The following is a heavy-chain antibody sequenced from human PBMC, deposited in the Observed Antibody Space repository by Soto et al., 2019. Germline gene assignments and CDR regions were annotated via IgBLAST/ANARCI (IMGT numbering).Heavy chain of an antibody. CDR1: GDSVSSNSAA. Sequence: SQTLSLTCAISGDSVSSNSAAWNWIRQSPSRGLEWLGRTYYRSRWYNDYAVSVKSRITINPDTSKNQFSLHLNSVTPEDTTVFFLAGTTSVPLDYMDGWGKGTTVTVSS. CDR3: AGTTSVPLDYMDG. CDR2: TYYRSRWYN. D-gene: IGHD1-7*01. J-gene: IGHJ6*03. V-gene: IGHV6-1*01.